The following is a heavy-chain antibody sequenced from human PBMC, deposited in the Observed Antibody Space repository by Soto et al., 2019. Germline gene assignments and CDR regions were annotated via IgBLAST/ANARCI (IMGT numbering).Heavy chain of an antibody. CDR2: INPNSGST. CDR3: ARSLLQGDF. D-gene: IGHD2-21*01. Sequence: QVQLVQSGAEVKKPGASVKVSCKASGYIFIHYYIHWVRQAPGQGLEWMAIINPNSGSTNYAQKFQGRVTVPSHTSTSTVSMELNSLGSDATAVYFCARSLLQGDFWGQGTLVTVSS. V-gene: IGHV1-46*01. J-gene: IGHJ4*02. CDR1: GYIFIHYY.